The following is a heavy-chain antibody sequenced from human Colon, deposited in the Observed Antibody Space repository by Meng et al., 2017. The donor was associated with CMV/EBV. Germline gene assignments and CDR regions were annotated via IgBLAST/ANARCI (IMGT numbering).Heavy chain of an antibody. CDR1: GYTFTGYY. D-gene: IGHD3-9*01. CDR2: INIYNGNT. V-gene: IGHV1/OR15-2*01. Sequence: ASVKVSCKASGYTFTGYYMHWVRQAPGQGLEWMGWINIYNGNTKYEGRFQDRVTMTRDTSTNTAYMELRSLTLDDTAVYFCARDQYYDILTGNYDYWGQGTLVTVSS. J-gene: IGHJ4*02. CDR3: ARDQYYDILTGNYDY.